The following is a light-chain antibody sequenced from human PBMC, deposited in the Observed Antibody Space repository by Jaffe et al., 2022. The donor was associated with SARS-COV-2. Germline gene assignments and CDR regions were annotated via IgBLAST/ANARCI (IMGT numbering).Light chain of an antibody. V-gene: IGKV3-20*01. J-gene: IGKJ2*01. CDR2: AAS. CDR3: QQYGTSPTT. Sequence: EIVLTQSPGTLSLSPGERATLSCRASQSIRNNYLAWYQQKPGQAPRFLIHAASSRAPGIPDRFSGSGSGTDFTLTISRLEPEDFAVYYCQQYGTSPTTFGQGTNLEIK. CDR1: QSIRNNY.